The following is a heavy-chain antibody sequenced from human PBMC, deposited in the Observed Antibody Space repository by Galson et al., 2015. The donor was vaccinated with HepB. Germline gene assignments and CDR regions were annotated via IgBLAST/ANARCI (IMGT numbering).Heavy chain of an antibody. Sequence: SLRLSCAASGFIFSDYYMSWIRQAPGKGPEWVSYISDSSTYTDYADSVKGRFTVSRDNAKNSLYLQMNSLRAEDTAVYYCARGPWFGEPTPTKYGMDVWGQGTTVTVSS. J-gene: IGHJ6*02. CDR1: GFIFSDYY. D-gene: IGHD3-10*01. V-gene: IGHV3-11*06. CDR3: ARGPWFGEPTPTKYGMDV. CDR2: ISDSSTYT.